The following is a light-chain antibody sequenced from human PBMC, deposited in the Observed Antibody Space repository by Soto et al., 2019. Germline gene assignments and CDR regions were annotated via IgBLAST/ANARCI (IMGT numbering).Light chain of an antibody. V-gene: IGLV2-8*01. CDR3: SSYAGSNNFV. CDR2: EVS. Sequence: QSALTQPPSASGSPGQSVTISCTGTSSDVGGYNYVSWYQQHPGKAPKLMIYEVSKRPSGGPDRFSGSKSGNTASLTVSGLQAEDEADYYCSSYAGSNNFVFGGGTKLTVL. CDR1: SSDVGGYNY. J-gene: IGLJ2*01.